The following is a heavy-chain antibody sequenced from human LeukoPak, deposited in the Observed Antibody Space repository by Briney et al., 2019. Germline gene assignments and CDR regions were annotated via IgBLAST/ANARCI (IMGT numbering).Heavy chain of an antibody. CDR2: IKQDGSEK. CDR3: ARDSLAMVRGELNFDY. Sequence: GGSLRLSCAASGFTFSSYWMSWVRQAPGKGLEWVANIKQDGSEKYYVDSVKGRFTISRDNAKNSLYLQMNSLRAEDTAVYYCARDSLAMVRGELNFDYWGQGTLVTVSS. D-gene: IGHD3-10*01. J-gene: IGHJ4*02. CDR1: GFTFSSYW. V-gene: IGHV3-7*01.